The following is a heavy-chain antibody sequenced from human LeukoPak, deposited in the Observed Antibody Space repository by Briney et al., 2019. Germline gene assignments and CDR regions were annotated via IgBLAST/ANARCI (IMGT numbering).Heavy chain of an antibody. Sequence: PGGSLRLSCAASGFTFSSYAMSWVRQAPGKGLEWVSAISSSGGSTHYADSVKGRFTISRDNSKNTLYLQMNSLRVEDTAVYYCAKGGVYCSGGNCYSADYWGQGTLVTVSS. J-gene: IGHJ4*02. D-gene: IGHD2-15*01. CDR1: GFTFSSYA. CDR2: ISSSGGST. V-gene: IGHV3-23*01. CDR3: AKGGVYCSGGNCYSADY.